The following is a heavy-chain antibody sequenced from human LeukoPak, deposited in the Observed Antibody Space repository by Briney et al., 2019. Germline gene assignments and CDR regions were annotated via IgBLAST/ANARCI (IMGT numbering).Heavy chain of an antibody. D-gene: IGHD2-2*01. V-gene: IGHV1-69*06. CDR1: GGTFSSYA. J-gene: IGHJ5*02. CDR3: ASAVPAATWFDP. CDR2: IIPIFGTA. Sequence: SVKVSCKASGGTFSSYAISWVRQAPGQGLEWMGGIIPIFGTANYAQKFQGRVTITADKSTSTAYMELSRLRSEDTAVYYCASAVPAATWFDPWGQGTLVTVSS.